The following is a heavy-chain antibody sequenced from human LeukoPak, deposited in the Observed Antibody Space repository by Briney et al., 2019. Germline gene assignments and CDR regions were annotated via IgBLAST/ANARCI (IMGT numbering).Heavy chain of an antibody. CDR3: AGVRGIISRNWFDP. Sequence: PSETLSLTCTVSGGSISSSNYYWGWIRQPPGKGLEWIGTIYYGGTTYYNPSLKSRVTISVDTSKNQFSLKLSSVTAADTAVYFCAGVRGIISRNWFDPWGHGTLVTVSP. CDR1: GGSISSSNYY. J-gene: IGHJ5*02. CDR2: IYYGGTT. V-gene: IGHV4-39*01. D-gene: IGHD3-10*01.